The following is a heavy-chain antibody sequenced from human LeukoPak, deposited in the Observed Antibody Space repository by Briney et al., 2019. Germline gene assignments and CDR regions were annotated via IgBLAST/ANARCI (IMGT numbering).Heavy chain of an antibody. D-gene: IGHD5-18*01. Sequence: GESLKISCKGSGYTFTSYWSGWVRQMPGKGLEWIGIIYPGDSDTRYSPPCQGQVTISADKSISTAYLQWSSLKASDTAMCYCARHGRGGYSYGYVVYWGQGTLVTVSS. V-gene: IGHV5-51*01. CDR1: GYTFTSYW. CDR2: IYPGDSDT. J-gene: IGHJ4*02. CDR3: ARHGRGGYSYGYVVY.